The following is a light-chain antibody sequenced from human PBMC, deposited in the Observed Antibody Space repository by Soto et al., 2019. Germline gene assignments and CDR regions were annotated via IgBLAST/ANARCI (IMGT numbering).Light chain of an antibody. Sequence: QSALTQPASVSGSPGQSITISCTGTSSDVGTYNLVSWYQQHPGKAPKLMVYEGTKRPSGVSDRFSGSKSGNTASLTISGLQAEDEADYYCCSYVGDPYVFGTGTKVTVL. V-gene: IGLV2-23*01. CDR3: CSYVGDPYV. CDR1: SSDVGTYNL. J-gene: IGLJ1*01. CDR2: EGT.